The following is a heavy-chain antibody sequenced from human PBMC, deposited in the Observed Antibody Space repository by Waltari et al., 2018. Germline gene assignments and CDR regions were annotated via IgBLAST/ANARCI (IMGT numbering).Heavy chain of an antibody. J-gene: IGHJ3*01. CDR1: GFTVSNNY. D-gene: IGHD4-17*01. Sequence: EVQLVESGGGLIQPGGSLSLSCVASGFTVSNNYMSWVRQAPGKGLEWVSVIYSGGSTYYADSVKGRVTISRDNSKNTLYLQMNSLRAEDTAVYYCAKGLGVTNNDGFHVWGQGTMVTVSS. V-gene: IGHV3-66*03. CDR2: IYSGGST. CDR3: AKGLGVTNNDGFHV.